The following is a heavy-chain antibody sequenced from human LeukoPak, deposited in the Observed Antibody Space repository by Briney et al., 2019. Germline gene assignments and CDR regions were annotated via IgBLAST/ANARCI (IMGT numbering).Heavy chain of an antibody. D-gene: IGHD3-22*01. CDR3: AKRGVVIRVILVGFHKEAYYFDS. Sequence: GGSLRLSCAVSGITLSNYGMSWVRQAPGKGLEWVAGISDSGGNTNYADSVKGRFTISRDSPKNTLYLQMTGLRAEDTAVYFCAKRGVVIRVILVGFHKEAYYFDSWGQGALVTVSS. V-gene: IGHV3-23*01. CDR2: ISDSGGNT. CDR1: GITLSNYG. J-gene: IGHJ4*02.